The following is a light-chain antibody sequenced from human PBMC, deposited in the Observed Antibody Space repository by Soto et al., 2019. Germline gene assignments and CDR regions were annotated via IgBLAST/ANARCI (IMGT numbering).Light chain of an antibody. J-gene: IGLJ1*01. Sequence: QSVLTQPPSASGTPGQRVTISCSGSSSNIGSNTVNWYQQLPGTAPKLLIYNNNQRPSGVPDRFSGSKSGTSASLAISGLQSEDEGDDYCAAWDDSLNGLVFGTGTKVTVL. CDR2: NNN. V-gene: IGLV1-44*01. CDR3: AAWDDSLNGLV. CDR1: SSNIGSNT.